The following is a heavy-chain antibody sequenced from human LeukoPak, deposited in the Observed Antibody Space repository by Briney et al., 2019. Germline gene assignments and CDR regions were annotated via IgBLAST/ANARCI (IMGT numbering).Heavy chain of an antibody. CDR1: GGSISSSSYY. V-gene: IGHV4-39*07. CDR3: AREVYGGNYYYWFDP. CDR2: IYYSGST. J-gene: IGHJ5*02. Sequence: SETLSLTCTVSGGSISSSSYYWGWIRQPPGKGLEWIGSIYYSGSTYYNPSLKSRVTISVDTSKNQFSLKLSSVTAADTAVYYCAREVYGGNYYYWFDPWGQGTLVTVSS. D-gene: IGHD4-23*01.